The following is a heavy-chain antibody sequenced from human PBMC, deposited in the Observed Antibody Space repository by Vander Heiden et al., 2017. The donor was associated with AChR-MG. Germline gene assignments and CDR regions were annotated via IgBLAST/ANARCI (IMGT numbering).Heavy chain of an antibody. CDR3: ARGAGVSRSIFGGVIISGDFDY. CDR1: GYTFTSYD. D-gene: IGHD3-3*01. J-gene: IGHJ4*01. V-gene: IGHV1-8*01. CDR2: MNPNSGNT. Sequence: QVQLVQSGAEVKKPGASVKVSCKASGYTFTSYDINWVRQATGQGLEWMGWMNPNSGNTGYAQKFQGRVTMTRNTSISTAYMELSSLRSEDTAVYYCARGAGVSRSIFGGVIISGDFDYWGHGTLVTLSS.